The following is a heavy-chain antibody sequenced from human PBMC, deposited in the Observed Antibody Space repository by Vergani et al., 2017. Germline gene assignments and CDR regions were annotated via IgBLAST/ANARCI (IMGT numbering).Heavy chain of an antibody. CDR2: IKSTFDRGTT. Sequence: EVQLVESGGGIVKPGGSLRLSCVASGFSFRNAWMNWVRRTPGKGLEWVGRIKSTFDRGTTDYAAAVKGRVTISRDDSKNTLFLQMNGLKTEDIGVYYCTTDPRYCGEGACYWIRDHHYYGMDVWGQGTTVTVSS. D-gene: IGHD2-21*01. V-gene: IGHV3-15*07. J-gene: IGHJ6*02. CDR3: TTDPRYCGEGACYWIRDHHYYGMDV. CDR1: GFSFRNAW.